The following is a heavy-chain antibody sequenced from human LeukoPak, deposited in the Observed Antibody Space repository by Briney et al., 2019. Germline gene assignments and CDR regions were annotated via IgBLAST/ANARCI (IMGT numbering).Heavy chain of an antibody. D-gene: IGHD3-3*01. CDR1: GYTFTSYD. CDR2: MNPNSGNT. J-gene: IGHJ6*02. CDR3: ARFLEWLSYYYYGMDV. Sequence: ASVKVSRKASGYTFTSYDINWVRQATGQGLEWMGWMNPNSGNTGYAQKFQGRVTMTRNTSISTAYMELSSLRSEDTAVYYCARFLEWLSYYYYGMDVWSQGTTVTVSS. V-gene: IGHV1-8*01.